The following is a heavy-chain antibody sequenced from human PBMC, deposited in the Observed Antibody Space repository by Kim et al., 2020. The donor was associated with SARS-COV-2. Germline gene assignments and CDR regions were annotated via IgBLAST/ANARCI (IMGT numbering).Heavy chain of an antibody. Sequence: SETLSLTCAVYGGSFSGYYWSWIRQPPGKGLEWIGEINHSGSTNYNPSLKSRVTISVDTSKNQFSLKLSSVTAADTAVYYCARRCSEVVPAAMGIVLHYYYYMDVWGKGTTVTVSS. V-gene: IGHV4-34*01. CDR2: INHSGST. CDR1: GGSFSGYY. J-gene: IGHJ6*03. CDR3: ARRCSEVVPAAMGIVLHYYYYMDV. D-gene: IGHD2-2*01.